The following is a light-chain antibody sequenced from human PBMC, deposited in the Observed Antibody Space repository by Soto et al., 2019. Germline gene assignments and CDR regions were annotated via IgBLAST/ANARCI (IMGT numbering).Light chain of an antibody. J-gene: IGLJ3*02. CDR2: DVT. Sequence: QSALTQPASVSGSPGQSITISCTGTISDVGGYNYVSWYQQHPGKAPKLMIYDVTNRPSGVSNRFSGSKSGNTASLTISGLQAEDEADYYCSSYVSSSTPIRLFGGGTQLTVL. CDR3: SSYVSSSTPIRL. CDR1: ISDVGGYNY. V-gene: IGLV2-14*03.